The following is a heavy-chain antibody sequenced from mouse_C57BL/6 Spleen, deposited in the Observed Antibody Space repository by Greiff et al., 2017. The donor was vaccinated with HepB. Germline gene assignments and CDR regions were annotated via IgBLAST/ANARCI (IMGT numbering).Heavy chain of an antibody. V-gene: IGHV1-82*01. CDR3: ARSGGKYAMDY. CDR1: GYAFRSSW. D-gene: IGHD2-1*01. Sequence: VQLQESGPELVKPGASVKISCKASGYAFRSSWMNWVKQRPGQGLEWIGRIYPGDGDTNYNGKFKGKATLTADKSSSTAYMQLSSLTSEDAAVYFCARSGGKYAMDYWGQGTSVTVSS. J-gene: IGHJ4*01. CDR2: IYPGDGDT.